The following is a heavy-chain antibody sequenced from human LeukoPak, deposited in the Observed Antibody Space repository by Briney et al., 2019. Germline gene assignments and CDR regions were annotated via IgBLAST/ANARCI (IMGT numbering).Heavy chain of an antibody. CDR2: ISSSSSYI. Sequence: GGSLRLSCAASGFTFSSYSMNWVRQAPGKGLEWVSSISSSSSYIYYADSVKGRFTISRDNAKNSLYLQMNSLRAEDTAVYYCARSRDSSGYYDDAFDIWGQGTMVTVSS. J-gene: IGHJ3*02. V-gene: IGHV3-21*01. CDR3: ARSRDSSGYYDDAFDI. D-gene: IGHD3-22*01. CDR1: GFTFSSYS.